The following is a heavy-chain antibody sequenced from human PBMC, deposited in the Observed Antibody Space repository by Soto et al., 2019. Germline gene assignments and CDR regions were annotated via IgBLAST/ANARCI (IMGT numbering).Heavy chain of an antibody. CDR3: ASMIGDPVLSFDS. CDR1: GGSISSYY. CDR2: IFYRGST. D-gene: IGHD3-10*02. Sequence: QVQLQESGPGLVKPSETLSLTCTVSGGSISSYYWSWIRQPPGKGLEWIGFIFYRGSTSYNPSLRSRVTLSIATAEYQFSLKLSSVTAADTAVYYCASMIGDPVLSFDSWGQGTRVAVSS. J-gene: IGHJ5*01. V-gene: IGHV4-59*01.